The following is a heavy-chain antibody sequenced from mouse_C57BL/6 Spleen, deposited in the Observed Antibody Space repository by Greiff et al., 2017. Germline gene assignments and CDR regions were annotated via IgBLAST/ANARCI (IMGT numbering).Heavy chain of an antibody. CDR1: GYTFTDYE. J-gene: IGHJ2*01. Sequence: VQLQESGAELVRPGASVTLSCKASGYTFTDYEMHWVKQTPVHGLEWIGAIDPETGGTAYNQKFKGKAILTVDTSSSTAYMQLSSLTSEDSAVYYCARGAIYDGYSFDYWGQGTTLTVSS. D-gene: IGHD2-3*01. CDR3: ARGAIYDGYSFDY. V-gene: IGHV1-15*01. CDR2: IDPETGGT.